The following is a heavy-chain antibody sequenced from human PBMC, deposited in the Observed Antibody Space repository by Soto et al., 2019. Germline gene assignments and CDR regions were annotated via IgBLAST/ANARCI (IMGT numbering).Heavy chain of an antibody. Sequence: EVQLVESGGGLVQPGGSLRLSCAASGFTFSSYDMHWVRQATGKGLEWVSAIGTAGDTYYPGSVKGRFTISRENAKNSLYLQMNSLRAGDTAVYYCAREYYGDDAFDILGQGTMVTVSS. J-gene: IGHJ3*02. CDR1: GFTFSSYD. V-gene: IGHV3-13*01. D-gene: IGHD3-3*01. CDR3: AREYYGDDAFDI. CDR2: IGTAGDT.